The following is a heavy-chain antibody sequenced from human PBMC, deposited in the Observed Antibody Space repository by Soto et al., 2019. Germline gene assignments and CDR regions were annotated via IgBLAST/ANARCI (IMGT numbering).Heavy chain of an antibody. V-gene: IGHV3-23*01. CDR1: GFTFSSYA. CDR3: AKVPYPWSEAAAAYFDY. J-gene: IGHJ4*02. D-gene: IGHD6-13*01. CDR2: ISGSGGST. Sequence: GGSLRLSCAASGFTFSSYAMSWVRQAPGKGLEWVSAISGSGGSTYYADSVKGRFTISRDNSKNTLYLQMNSLRAEDTAVYYCAKVPYPWSEAAAAYFDYWGQGTLVTVSS.